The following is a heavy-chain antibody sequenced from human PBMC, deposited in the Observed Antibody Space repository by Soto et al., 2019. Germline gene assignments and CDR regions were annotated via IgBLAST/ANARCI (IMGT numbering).Heavy chain of an antibody. CDR2: IYYSGST. Sequence: SETLSLTCTVSGGSISSYYWSWIRPPPGKGLEWIGYIYYSGSTNYNPSLKSRVTISVDPSKNQFSLKLSSVTAADTAVYYCARSPPIAAAGTYYFDYWGQGTLVTVSS. V-gene: IGHV4-59*01. D-gene: IGHD6-13*01. J-gene: IGHJ4*02. CDR3: ARSPPIAAAGTYYFDY. CDR1: GGSISSYY.